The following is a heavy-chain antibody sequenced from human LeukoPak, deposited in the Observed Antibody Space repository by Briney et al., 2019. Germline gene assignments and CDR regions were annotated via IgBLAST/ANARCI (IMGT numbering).Heavy chain of an antibody. Sequence: PSETLSLTCTVSGGSISSSSYYWGWIRQPPGKGLEWIGSIYYSGSTYYNSSLKSRVTISVDTSKNQFSLKLSSVTAADTAVYYCARDFHIAGFDPWGQGTLVTVSS. J-gene: IGHJ5*02. V-gene: IGHV4-39*07. CDR2: IYYSGST. D-gene: IGHD2-21*01. CDR1: GGSISSSSYY. CDR3: ARDFHIAGFDP.